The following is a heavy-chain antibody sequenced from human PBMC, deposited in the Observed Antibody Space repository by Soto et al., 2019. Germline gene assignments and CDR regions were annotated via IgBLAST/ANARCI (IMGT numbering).Heavy chain of an antibody. CDR1: GCTFTSYA. V-gene: IGHV1-3*01. D-gene: IGHD5-12*01. J-gene: IGHJ4*02. CDR3: ARGRTPYSGYVVGY. CDR2: INAGNGNT. Sequence: ASVKVSCKASGCTFTSYAMHWVRQAPGQRLEWMGWINAGNGNTKYSQKFQGRVTITRDTSASTAYMELSSLRSEDTAVYYCARGRTPYSGYVVGYWGQGTLVTVSS.